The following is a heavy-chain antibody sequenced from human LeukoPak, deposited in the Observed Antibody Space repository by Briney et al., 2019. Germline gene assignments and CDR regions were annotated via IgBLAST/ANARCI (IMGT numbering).Heavy chain of an antibody. D-gene: IGHD5-12*01. J-gene: IGHJ4*02. CDR2: ISSSSSFR. CDR3: ARGPNRRGSAFVFDY. V-gene: IGHV3-21*01. CDR1: GFNFSSYS. Sequence: GGSLRLSCAASGFNFSSYSMNWVRQAPGKGLEWVSSISSSSSFRYYADSVKGRFTISRDNAKNSLYLQMNSLRAEDTAVYYCARGPNRRGSAFVFDYWGQGTLVTVSS.